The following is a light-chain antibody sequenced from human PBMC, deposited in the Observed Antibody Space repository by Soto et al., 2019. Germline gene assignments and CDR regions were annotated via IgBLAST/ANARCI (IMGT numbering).Light chain of an antibody. CDR3: HQSYSTPWT. V-gene: IGKV1-39*01. CDR1: QSISSS. J-gene: IGKJ1*01. Sequence: DIRRTQSPSSLSASVGARVAITGRASQSISSSLNWYQWKPGKAPNLLIYAASSLQSGVPSRFSGSGSETDFTLTISSLQPEDFATYYCHQSYSTPWTFGQGTKVDIK. CDR2: AAS.